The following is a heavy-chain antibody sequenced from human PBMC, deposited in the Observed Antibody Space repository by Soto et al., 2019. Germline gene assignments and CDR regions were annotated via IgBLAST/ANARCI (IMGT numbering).Heavy chain of an antibody. J-gene: IGHJ4*02. CDR2: IRGNGDSP. V-gene: IGHV3-64D*06. CDR1: GFTFSSYT. D-gene: IGHD5-12*01. Sequence: GGSLRLSCSTSGFTFSSYTMHWVRQAPGKGLDYVSGIRGNGDSPFYADSVKGRFTISRDNSKNALYLLMSSLSADDTAVYYCVKSRGGNNFDFFDWGQGALVTVSS. CDR3: VKSRGGNNFDFFD.